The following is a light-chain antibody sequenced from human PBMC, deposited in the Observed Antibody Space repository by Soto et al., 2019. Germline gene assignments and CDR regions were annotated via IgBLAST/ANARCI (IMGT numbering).Light chain of an antibody. V-gene: IGLV1-44*01. CDR3: AAWDDRLRGLV. CDR2: YND. CDR1: TSNIGSNS. J-gene: IGLJ3*02. Sequence: QSVLTQTPSASGPPGQRVTISCSGSTSNIGSNSVSWYRHLPGTAPKLLMYYNDQRPSGVPDRFSGSKSGTSASLAISGLQSEDEADYYCAAWDDRLRGLVLGGGTKLTVL.